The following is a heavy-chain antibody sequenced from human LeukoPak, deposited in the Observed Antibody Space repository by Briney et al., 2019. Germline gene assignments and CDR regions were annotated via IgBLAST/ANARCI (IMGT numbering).Heavy chain of an antibody. Sequence: KPSETLSLTCAVYGGSFSSSSYYWGWIRQPPGKGLEWIGSIYYSGSTYYNPSLKSRVTISVDTSKNQFSLKLSSVTAADTAVYYCARCVVVVVAATQHNWFDPWGQGTLVTVSS. CDR3: ARCVVVVVAATQHNWFDP. CDR1: GGSFSSSSYY. V-gene: IGHV4-39*07. J-gene: IGHJ5*02. CDR2: IYYSGST. D-gene: IGHD2-15*01.